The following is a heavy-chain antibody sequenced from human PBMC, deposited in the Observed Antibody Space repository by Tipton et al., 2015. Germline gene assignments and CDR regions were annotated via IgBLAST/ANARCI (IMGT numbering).Heavy chain of an antibody. V-gene: IGHV4-61*01. J-gene: IGHJ1*01. Sequence: TLSLTCTFSGGSVSSGTYYWSWIRQPPGKKLEWIGEIYHSGNTNYNPSLKSRVTMSVDTSKNQFSLELTSVTAADTAVYYCARSPPGDYEYIEYWGQGTLVTVSS. CDR1: GGSVSSGTYY. CDR2: IYHSGNT. CDR3: ARSPPGDYEYIEY. D-gene: IGHD3-16*01.